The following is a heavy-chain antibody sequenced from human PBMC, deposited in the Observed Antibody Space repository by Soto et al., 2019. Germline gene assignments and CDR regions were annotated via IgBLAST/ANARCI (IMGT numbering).Heavy chain of an antibody. D-gene: IGHD2-2*02. CDR3: AREVLYQPLLYPVFDP. J-gene: IGHJ5*02. CDR2: INPNSGGT. V-gene: IGHV1-2*04. CDR1: GYTFTGYY. Sequence: ASVKVSCKASGYTFTGYYMHWVRQAPGQGLEWMGWINPNSGGTNYAQKFQGWVTMTRDTSISTAYMELSRLRSDDTAVYYCAREVLYQPLLYPVFDPWGQGTLVTVSS.